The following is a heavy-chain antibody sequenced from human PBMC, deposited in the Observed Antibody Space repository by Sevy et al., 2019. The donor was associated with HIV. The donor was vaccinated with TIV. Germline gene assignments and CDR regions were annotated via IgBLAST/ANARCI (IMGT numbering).Heavy chain of an antibody. CDR1: GFTFSSYA. CDR3: AKEGWFGELYPLHYYMDV. J-gene: IGHJ6*03. Sequence: GGSLRLSCAASGFTFSSYAMSWVRQAPGKGLEWVSAISGSGGSTYYADSVKGRFTISGDNSKNTLYLQMNSLRAEDTAVYYCAKEGWFGELYPLHYYMDVWGKGTTVTVSS. D-gene: IGHD3-10*01. CDR2: ISGSGGST. V-gene: IGHV3-23*01.